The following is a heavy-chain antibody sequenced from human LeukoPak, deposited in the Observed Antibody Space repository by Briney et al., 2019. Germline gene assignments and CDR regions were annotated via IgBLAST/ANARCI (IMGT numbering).Heavy chain of an antibody. CDR2: IYHSGRT. D-gene: IGHD3/OR15-3a*01. Sequence: SDTLSLTCTVSGYSISSGYYWGWIRQPPGKGLEWIGTIYHSGRTYPNPSLESRVTMSVDTSKNQFSLKVSSVTAADTAVYYCARVDYQDPIDYWGQGTLVTVSS. V-gene: IGHV4-38-2*02. CDR3: ARVDYQDPIDY. CDR1: GYSISSGYY. J-gene: IGHJ4*02.